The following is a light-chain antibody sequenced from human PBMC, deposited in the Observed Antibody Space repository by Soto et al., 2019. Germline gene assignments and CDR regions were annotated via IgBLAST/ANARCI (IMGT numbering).Light chain of an antibody. CDR2: EVS. J-gene: IGLJ1*01. V-gene: IGLV2-23*02. CDR1: SSDVGSYNL. CDR3: CSYAGFSTYV. Sequence: QSVLTQPASVSGSPGQSITISCTGTSSDVGSYNLVSWYQQHPGKAPKLMIYEVSKRPSGVSNRFSGSKSGNTASLTISGLQAEYEADYYCCSYAGFSTYVFGTGTRSPS.